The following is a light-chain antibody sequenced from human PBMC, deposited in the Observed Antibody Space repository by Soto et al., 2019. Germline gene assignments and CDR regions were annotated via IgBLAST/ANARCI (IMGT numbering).Light chain of an antibody. Sequence: QSVLTQPPSASGTPGQRVTFSCSGSSSNIGSATVNWYQQLPRTAPKLLIFNNNQRPSGVPDRFSGSKSGTSASLAISGLQSEDEADYYCAAWDDSLNGLYVFGTGTKLTVL. V-gene: IGLV1-44*01. J-gene: IGLJ1*01. CDR3: AAWDDSLNGLYV. CDR1: SSNIGSAT. CDR2: NNN.